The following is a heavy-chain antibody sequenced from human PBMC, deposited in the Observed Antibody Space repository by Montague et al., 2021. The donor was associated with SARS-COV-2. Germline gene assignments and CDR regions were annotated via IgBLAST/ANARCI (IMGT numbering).Heavy chain of an antibody. V-gene: IGHV4-34*01. CDR2: IYYSGST. D-gene: IGHD2-2*02. J-gene: IGHJ6*02. CDR1: SEAFNGYY. Sequence: SETLSLTCAVYSEAFNGYYWTWIRQSPGKGLEWIGSIYYSGSTYYNPSLKSRVTISVDTSKSQFSPKLSSVTAADTAVYYCARHYGVVVPAAIYYYYGMDVWGQGTTVTVSS. CDR3: ARHYGVVVPAAIYYYYGMDV.